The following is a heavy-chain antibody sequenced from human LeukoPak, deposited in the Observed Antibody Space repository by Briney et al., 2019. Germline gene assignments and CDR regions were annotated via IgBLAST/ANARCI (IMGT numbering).Heavy chain of an antibody. CDR3: AKVVLLLTASDAFDF. V-gene: IGHV3-23*01. J-gene: IGHJ3*01. CDR2: ISGNYGST. D-gene: IGHD2-21*02. Sequence: GGSLRLSCAASALTFSSNAMSWVRPAPGRGLEWVSTISGNYGSTYYADSVKGRFTISRDNFKNTVFLRMNSLRAEDTAVYYCAKVVLLLTASDAFDFWGQGTKVTVSS. CDR1: ALTFSSNA.